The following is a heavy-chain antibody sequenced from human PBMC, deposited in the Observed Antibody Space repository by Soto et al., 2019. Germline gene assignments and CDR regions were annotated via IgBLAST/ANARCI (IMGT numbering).Heavy chain of an antibody. Sequence: QVQLVDSGGGVVQPGRSLRLSCAASGFTFSSYGMHWVRQAPGKGLEWVAVISYDGSNKYYADSVKGRFTISRDNSKNTQYLQMNSLRAEDTAVYYCAKGAAAQRYYGMDVWGQGTTVTVSS. J-gene: IGHJ6*02. D-gene: IGHD6-13*01. CDR1: GFTFSSYG. CDR2: ISYDGSNK. V-gene: IGHV3-30*18. CDR3: AKGAAAQRYYGMDV.